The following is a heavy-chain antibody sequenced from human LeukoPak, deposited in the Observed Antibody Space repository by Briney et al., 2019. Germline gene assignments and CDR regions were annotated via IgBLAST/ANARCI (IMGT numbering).Heavy chain of an antibody. CDR3: AREIFGSGSYPDF. CDR1: GYTFTSYA. J-gene: IGHJ4*02. Sequence: ASVKVSCKASGYTFTSYAMHWVRQAPGQRLEWMGWINAGNGNTKYSQKFQGRVTITRDTSASTAYMELSSLRSEDTAVYYCAREIFGSGSYPDFWGQGTPVTVSS. CDR2: INAGNGNT. V-gene: IGHV1-3*01. D-gene: IGHD3-10*01.